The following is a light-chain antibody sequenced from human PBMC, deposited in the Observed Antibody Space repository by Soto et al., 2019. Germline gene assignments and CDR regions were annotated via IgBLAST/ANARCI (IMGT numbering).Light chain of an antibody. J-gene: IGKJ4*01. CDR1: QGISSY. Sequence: ALRMTQSPSSLSASTGDRVTITCRASQGISSYLAWYQQKPGKAPKLLIYAASTLQSVVPSRFSGSGSGTDFTLTISCLQSEDFATYYCQQYYSYPPLTFGGGTKVEIK. V-gene: IGKV1-8*01. CDR2: AAS. CDR3: QQYYSYPPLT.